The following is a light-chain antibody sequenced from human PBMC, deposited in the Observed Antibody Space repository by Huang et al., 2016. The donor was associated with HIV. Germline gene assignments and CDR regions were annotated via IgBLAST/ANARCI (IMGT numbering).Light chain of an antibody. J-gene: IGKJ2*01. CDR3: QQYDSWPPYT. Sequence: IVMTQSPATLYASPGERVTLSCRASQTVRNNLAWYQQKPGQAPRDLIYRASNRATGVPDRFSGSGSGSEFSLTISSLQSEDFVVYYCQQYDSWPPYTFGQGT. V-gene: IGKV3-15*01. CDR1: QTVRNN. CDR2: RAS.